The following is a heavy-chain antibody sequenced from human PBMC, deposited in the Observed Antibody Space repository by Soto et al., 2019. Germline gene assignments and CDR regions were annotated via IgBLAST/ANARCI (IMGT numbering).Heavy chain of an antibody. J-gene: IGHJ4*02. CDR3: AILSTTGTTPY. V-gene: IGHV3-30-3*01. D-gene: IGHD1-1*01. Sequence: GGSLRLSCAASGFTFSSYAMHWVRQAPGKGLEWVAVISYDGSNKYYADSVKGRFTISRDNSKNTLYLQMNSLRAEDTAVYYCAILSTTGTTPYWGQGTLVTVSS. CDR2: ISYDGSNK. CDR1: GFTFSSYA.